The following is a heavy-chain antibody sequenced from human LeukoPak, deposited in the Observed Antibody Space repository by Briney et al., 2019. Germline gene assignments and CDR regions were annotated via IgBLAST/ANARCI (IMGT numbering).Heavy chain of an antibody. CDR2: IYYTGGT. CDR3: ARDRGFSYGPSRNQDAFDF. D-gene: IGHD5-18*01. J-gene: IGHJ3*01. CDR1: GGSISSSNYY. Sequence: PSETLSLTCTVPGGSISSSNYYWGWIRQPPGKGLGWIGSIYYTGGTYYSPSLKSRVTISVDTSKNHLSLNLSPVTAADTAVHYCARDRGFSYGPSRNQDAFDFWGQGTMVTVST. V-gene: IGHV4-39*07.